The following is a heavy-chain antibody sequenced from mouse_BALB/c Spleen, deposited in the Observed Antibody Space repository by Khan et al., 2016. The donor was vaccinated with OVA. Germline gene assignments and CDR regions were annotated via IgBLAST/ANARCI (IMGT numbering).Heavy chain of an antibody. CDR3: ARGASYGYFDV. CDR2: INTYTGEP. Sequence: QIQLVQSGPELKKPGETVKISCKASGYTFTNYGMNWVKQAPGKGLKWMGWINTYTGEPTYTDDFKGRFAFSLETSASTAYLQINNLKNEDMATYFGARGASYGYFDVWGAGTTVTVSS. CDR1: GYTFTNYG. J-gene: IGHJ1*01. V-gene: IGHV9-1*02.